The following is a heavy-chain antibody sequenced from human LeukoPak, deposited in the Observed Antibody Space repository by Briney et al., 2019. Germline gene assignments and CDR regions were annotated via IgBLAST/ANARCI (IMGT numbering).Heavy chain of an antibody. V-gene: IGHV4-39*07. CDR2: IYYSGST. CDR1: GGSISSSSYY. CDR3: VRGAQGGYNMADCFDY. J-gene: IGHJ4*02. D-gene: IGHD5-18*01. Sequence: SETLSLTCTVSGGSISSSSYYWGWIRQPPGKGLEWIGSIYYSGSTYYNPSLKSRVTISVDTSKNRFSLKLSSVTAADTAVYYCVRGAQGGYNMADCFDYWGQGTLVTVSS.